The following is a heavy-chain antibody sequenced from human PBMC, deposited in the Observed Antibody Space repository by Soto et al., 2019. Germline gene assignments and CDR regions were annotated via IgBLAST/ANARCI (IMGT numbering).Heavy chain of an antibody. J-gene: IGHJ6*02. CDR1: GGTFSSYA. Sequence: QVQLVQSGAEVKKPGSSVKVSCKASGGTFSSYAISWVRQAPGQGLEWMGGIIPISDTTNYAQKFQGRVNITADESKSTAYMELRSLRSEDTAVYYCARSQGSSTSLESYYNFYYGMDVWGQWTTVTVSS. V-gene: IGHV1-69*01. CDR2: IIPISDTT. D-gene: IGHD2-2*01. CDR3: ARSQGSSTSLESYYNFYYGMDV.